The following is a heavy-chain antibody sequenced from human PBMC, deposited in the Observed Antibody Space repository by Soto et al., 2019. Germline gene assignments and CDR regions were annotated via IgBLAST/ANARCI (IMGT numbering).Heavy chain of an antibody. V-gene: IGHV3-30-3*01. CDR2: ISYDGTNK. CDR1: GFTFSTYA. CDR3: AKDGGGYNYGYVMLDKYYYGMDV. D-gene: IGHD5-18*01. Sequence: QVQLVESGGGVVQPGRSLRLSCAASGFTFSTYAMHWVRQAPGKGLEWVAVISYDGTNKYYADSVRGRFTISRDNSKNTLFLQRNSRRAEDSVVYYWAKDGGGYNYGYVMLDKYYYGMDVWGQGTTVTVSS. J-gene: IGHJ6*02.